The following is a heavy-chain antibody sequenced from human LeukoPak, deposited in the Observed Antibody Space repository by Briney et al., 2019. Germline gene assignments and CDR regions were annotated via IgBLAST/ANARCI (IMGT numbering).Heavy chain of an antibody. J-gene: IGHJ4*02. CDR3: AKDDGPNELLDY. D-gene: IGHD1-7*01. V-gene: IGHV3-30*18. Sequence: GGSLRLSCAASGFTFSSYGMHWVRQAPGKGLEWVAVISYDGSNKYYADSVKGRFTISRDNSKNTLYLQMNSLRAEDTAVYYCAKDDGPNELLDYWGQGTLVTVSS. CDR1: GFTFSSYG. CDR2: ISYDGSNK.